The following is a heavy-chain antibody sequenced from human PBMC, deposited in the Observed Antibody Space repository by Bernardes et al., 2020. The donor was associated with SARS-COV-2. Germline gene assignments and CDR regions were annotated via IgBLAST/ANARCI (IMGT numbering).Heavy chain of an antibody. CDR2: IDSAADP. Sequence: GGSLRLSCAASGFTFSHYAMHWVRQASGRDLEWVSAIDSAADPYYSYSVKGRFTISRENGKNSLYLQMDSLRAGDTAVYYCARGGYGSGWSFDYWGQGTLVTVSS. V-gene: IGHV3-13*04. CDR1: GFTFSHYA. J-gene: IGHJ4*02. D-gene: IGHD6-19*01. CDR3: ARGGYGSGWSFDY.